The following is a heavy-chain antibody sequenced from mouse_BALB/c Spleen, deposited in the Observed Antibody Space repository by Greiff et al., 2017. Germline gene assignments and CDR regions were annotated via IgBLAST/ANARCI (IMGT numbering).Heavy chain of an antibody. D-gene: IGHD1-1*01. V-gene: IGHV14-3*02. Sequence: VQLQQSGAELVKPGASVKLSCTASGFNIKDTYMHWVKQRPEQGLEWIGRIDPANGNTKYDPKFQGKATITADTSSNTAYLQLSSLTSEDTAVYYCASHYGSLHFDYWGQGTTLTVSS. CDR2: IDPANGNT. J-gene: IGHJ2*01. CDR1: GFNIKDTY. CDR3: ASHYGSLHFDY.